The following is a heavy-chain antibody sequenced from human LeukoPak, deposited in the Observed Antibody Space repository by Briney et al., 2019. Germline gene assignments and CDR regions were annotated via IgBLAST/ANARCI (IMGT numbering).Heavy chain of an antibody. J-gene: IGHJ3*02. CDR2: ISYDGSNK. D-gene: IGHD3-3*01. V-gene: IGHV3-30-3*01. CDR3: ARDRNFWSGRRDAFDI. Sequence: AGGSLRLSCAASGFTFSSYAMHWVRQAPGKGLEWVAVISYDGSNKYYADSVKGRFTISRDNSKNTLYLQMNSLRAEDTAVYYCARDRNFWSGRRDAFDIWGQETMVTVSS. CDR1: GFTFSSYA.